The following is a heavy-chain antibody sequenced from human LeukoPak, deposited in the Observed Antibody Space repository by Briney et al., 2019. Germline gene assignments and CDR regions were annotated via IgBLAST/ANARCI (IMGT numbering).Heavy chain of an antibody. CDR2: ISSDGGSP. CDR1: GFTFSSYW. Sequence: GGSLRLSCAASGFTFSSYWMSWFRQAPGKGLEYVSGISSDGGSPFHVNSVKGRFTISRDNSKDTLYLQMGSLRAEDMAVYYCAREYCSGGRCQYYFDYWGQGTLVTVSS. V-gene: IGHV3-64*01. CDR3: AREYCSGGRCQYYFDY. D-gene: IGHD2-15*01. J-gene: IGHJ4*02.